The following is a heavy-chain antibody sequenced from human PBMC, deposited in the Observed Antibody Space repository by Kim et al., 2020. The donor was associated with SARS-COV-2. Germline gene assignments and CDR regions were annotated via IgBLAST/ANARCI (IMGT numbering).Heavy chain of an antibody. J-gene: IGHJ6*02. V-gene: IGHV1-3*01. CDR1: GYTFTSYA. CDR2: INAGNGNT. CDR3: ARVGAVAAAGYYYYYYGMDV. Sequence: ASVKVSCKASGYTFTSYAMHWVRQAPGQRLEWMGWINAGNGNTKYSQKFQGRVTITRDTSASTAYMELSSLRSEDTAVYYCARVGAVAAAGYYYYYYGMDVWGQGTTVTVSS. D-gene: IGHD6-13*01.